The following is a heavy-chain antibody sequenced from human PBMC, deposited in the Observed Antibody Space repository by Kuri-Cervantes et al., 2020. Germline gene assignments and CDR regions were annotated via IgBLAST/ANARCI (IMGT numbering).Heavy chain of an antibody. D-gene: IGHD3-22*01. CDR2: LSSSGSST. CDR1: GFTFSSYA. J-gene: IGHJ4*02. V-gene: IGHV3-23*01. CDR3: AKARVGHYDSSGYFDY. Sequence: GGSLRLSCAASGFTFSSYAMTWVRQAPGKGLEWVSALSSSGSSTYYADSVKGRFTISRDNAKNSLYLQMNSLRAEDTAVYYCAKARVGHYDSSGYFDYWGQGTLVTVSS.